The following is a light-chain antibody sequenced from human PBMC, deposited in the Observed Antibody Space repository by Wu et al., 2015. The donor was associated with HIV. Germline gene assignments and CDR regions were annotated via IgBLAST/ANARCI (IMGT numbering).Light chain of an antibody. CDR2: DAS. CDR1: QGVSTN. CDR3: HQRSTWPFT. V-gene: IGKV3-11*01. J-gene: IGKJ3*01. Sequence: EIVLTQSPVTLSFSPGERVTLSCRASQGVSTNLAWYQHKPGQAPRLLIYDASNRAAGIPARFSGSGSGTDFALTISNVEPEDFAVYFCHQRSTWPFTFGPGTKGDVK.